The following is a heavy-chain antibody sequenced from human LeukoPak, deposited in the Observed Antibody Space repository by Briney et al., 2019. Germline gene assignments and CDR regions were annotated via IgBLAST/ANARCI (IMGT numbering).Heavy chain of an antibody. J-gene: IGHJ4*02. V-gene: IGHV3-30*02. CDR1: GFSFRSYG. CDR2: IRYDGSNK. CDR3: ARVHGGYPFDY. D-gene: IGHD2-15*01. Sequence: GGSLRLSCAASGFSFRSYGMHWVRQAPGKGLEWVAFIRYDGSNKYYADSLKGRFTISRDNAKNSLYLQMISLRAEDTAVYYCARVHGGYPFDYWGQGTLVTVSS.